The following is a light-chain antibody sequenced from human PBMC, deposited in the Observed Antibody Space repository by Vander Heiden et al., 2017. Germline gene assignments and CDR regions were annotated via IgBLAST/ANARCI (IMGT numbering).Light chain of an antibody. CDR3: QQSDRNPRT. CDR2: GAS. Sequence: DIQMTQSPSSLSASVGDRVTITCRASQTIARYLNWYQQKPGRAPSLLIHGASNLQNGVPSRFSGSGSGTDFTLTISGLQVEDIATYFCQQSDRNPRTFGQGTKVEI. V-gene: IGKV1-39*01. CDR1: QTIARY. J-gene: IGKJ1*01.